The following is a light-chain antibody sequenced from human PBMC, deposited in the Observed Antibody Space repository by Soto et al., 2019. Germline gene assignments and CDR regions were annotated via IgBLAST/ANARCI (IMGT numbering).Light chain of an antibody. CDR3: QQYGSSGT. V-gene: IGKV3-20*01. CDR1: QSVSNNY. CDR2: GAS. Sequence: EIFLTQSPCTLALSPGERATLSCGASQSVSNNYLAWYQQKPGHAPSLLIYGASSRATGIPDRLSGSGSGTDFTLTISRLEPEDFAVYYCQQYGSSGTFGQGTKVDIK. J-gene: IGKJ1*01.